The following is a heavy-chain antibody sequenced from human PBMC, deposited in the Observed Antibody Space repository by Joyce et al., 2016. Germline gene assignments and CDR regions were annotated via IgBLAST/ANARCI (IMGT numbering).Heavy chain of an antibody. J-gene: IGHJ6*03. D-gene: IGHD6-6*01. CDR2: INHSEGT. CDR1: GGSFSSFY. CDR3: ARGSKYSNSRLFSYYYYPMDV. Sequence: QVQLQQWGAGLLKPSETLSLTCAVYGGSFSSFYWTWIRQPPGKGLEWIGEINHSEGTNYNPALMSRVTISVDTAKNQFSLKLSSLTAAETAVYYCARGSKYSNSRLFSYYYYPMDVWGKGTTVTVSS. V-gene: IGHV4-34*01.